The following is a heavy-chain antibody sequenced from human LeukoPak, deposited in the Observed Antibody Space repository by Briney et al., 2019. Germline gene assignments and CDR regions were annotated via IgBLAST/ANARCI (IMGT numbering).Heavy chain of an antibody. CDR2: ISAYNGNT. V-gene: IGHV1-18*01. Sequence: ASVKVSCKASGYTFTNYGISWVRQAPGQGLEWMGWISAYNGNTNYAQKLQGRVTMTTDTSTSTAYMELRSLRSDDTAVYYCARDRGTYYDYVWGSYPDAWGQGTLVTVSS. J-gene: IGHJ5*02. CDR3: ARDRGTYYDYVWGSYPDA. D-gene: IGHD3-16*02. CDR1: GYTFTNYG.